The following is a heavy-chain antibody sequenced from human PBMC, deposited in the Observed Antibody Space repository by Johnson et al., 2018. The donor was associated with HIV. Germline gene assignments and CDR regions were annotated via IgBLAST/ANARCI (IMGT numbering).Heavy chain of an antibody. D-gene: IGHD3-10*01. J-gene: IGHJ3*02. CDR2: ISYDGSNK. V-gene: IGHV3-30-3*01. CDR3: AREGALGAYDAFYI. Sequence: QVQLVESGGGVVQPGRSLRLSCAASGFTFSSYAMHWVRQAPGKGLEWVAVISYDGSNKYYADSVKGRFTISRDNSKNTQYLQMNRLRAEDTAVYYCAREGALGAYDAFYIWGQGTMVTVSS. CDR1: GFTFSSYA.